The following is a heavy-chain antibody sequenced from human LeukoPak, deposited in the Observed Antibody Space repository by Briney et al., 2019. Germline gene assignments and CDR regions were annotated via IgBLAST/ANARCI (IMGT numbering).Heavy chain of an antibody. CDR3: ARLPKKYYYGSGRNLGPAYYFDY. CDR1: GGFFSGYY. D-gene: IGHD3-10*01. J-gene: IGHJ4*02. CDR2: INHSGST. Sequence: SETLSLTCAVYGGFFSGYYWSWIRQPPGKVREWIGEINHSGSTNYNPSLKSRVTISVDTSKNQFSLKLSSVTAADTAVYYCARLPKKYYYGSGRNLGPAYYFDYWGQGTLVTVSS. V-gene: IGHV4-34*01.